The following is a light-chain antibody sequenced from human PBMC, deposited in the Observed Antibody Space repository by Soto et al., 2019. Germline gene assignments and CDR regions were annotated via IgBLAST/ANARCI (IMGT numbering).Light chain of an antibody. Sequence: EIVLTQSPGTLSLSPGERATPSCRASQSVSSSYLAWYQQKPGQAPRLLIYGASSRATGIPDRFSGSGSGTDFTLTISRLEPEDFAVYYCQQYGSSLGWTFGQGTKVDIK. V-gene: IGKV3-20*01. CDR2: GAS. CDR3: QQYGSSLGWT. J-gene: IGKJ1*01. CDR1: QSVSSSY.